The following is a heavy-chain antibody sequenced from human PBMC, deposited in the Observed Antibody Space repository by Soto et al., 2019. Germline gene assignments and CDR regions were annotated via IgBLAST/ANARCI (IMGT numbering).Heavy chain of an antibody. V-gene: IGHV1-18*01. J-gene: IGHJ3*02. D-gene: IGHD3-22*01. Sequence: ASVKVSCKASGYTFTSYDINWVRQATGQGLEWMGWISAYNGNTNYAQKLQGRVTMTTDTSTSTAYMELRSLRSDDTAVYYCAIRYYYDSSGYPPEAFDILGQGTMVTVSS. CDR1: GYTFTSYD. CDR3: AIRYYYDSSGYPPEAFDI. CDR2: ISAYNGNT.